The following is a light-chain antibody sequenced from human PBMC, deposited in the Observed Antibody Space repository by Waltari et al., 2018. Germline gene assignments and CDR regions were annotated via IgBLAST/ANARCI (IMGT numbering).Light chain of an antibody. Sequence: QSALTQPPSPSGSPGQSVTIPCTGTSSYVGDYDYVTWYQQPPGKAPKLIIYEVSKRPSGVPDRFSGSKSGNTASLTVSGLQAEDEADYYCGSFAGSINWVFGGGTKLTVL. CDR2: EVS. CDR1: SSYVGDYDY. J-gene: IGLJ3*02. CDR3: GSFAGSINWV. V-gene: IGLV2-8*01.